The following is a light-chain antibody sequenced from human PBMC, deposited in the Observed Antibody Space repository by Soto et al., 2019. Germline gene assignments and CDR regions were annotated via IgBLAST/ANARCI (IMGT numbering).Light chain of an antibody. CDR3: QQSYSTPRT. V-gene: IGKV1-39*01. CDR2: GAS. J-gene: IGKJ1*01. Sequence: DIQITQSPSSLSSSVSERFTITCRASHNIVNYLNWYQRKPGKAPNLLIYGASSLQSGVSSRFSGSGSGTDFTLTISSLQPEDFATYYCQQSYSTPRTFGQGTKVDIK. CDR1: HNIVNY.